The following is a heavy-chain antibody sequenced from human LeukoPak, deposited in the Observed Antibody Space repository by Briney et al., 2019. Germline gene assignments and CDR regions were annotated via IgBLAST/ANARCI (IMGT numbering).Heavy chain of an antibody. CDR3: ARDYSARGNPFDY. D-gene: IGHD1-14*01. CDR2: ISSSGSTI. J-gene: IGHJ4*02. CDR1: GLTVSSNS. Sequence: GGSLRLSCAASGLTVSSNSMSWVRQAPGKGLEWVSYISSSGSTIYYADSVKGRFTISRDNAKNSLYLQMNSLRAEDTAVYYCARDYSARGNPFDYWGQGTLVTVSS. V-gene: IGHV3-48*04.